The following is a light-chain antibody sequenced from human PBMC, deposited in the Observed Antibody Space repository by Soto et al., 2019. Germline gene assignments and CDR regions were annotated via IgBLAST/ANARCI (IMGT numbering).Light chain of an antibody. CDR2: DSS. V-gene: IGKV3-15*01. CDR3: QQYDNWPPIT. CDR1: QTISRG. Sequence: EIVMTQSPATLSVYPGARATLSCRASQTISRGLAWYQQKPGQAPSLLIYDSSTRATGIPARVSGSGSGTECTLTISSLQSEDFAVYYWQQYDNWPPITFGQGTRLEIK. J-gene: IGKJ5*01.